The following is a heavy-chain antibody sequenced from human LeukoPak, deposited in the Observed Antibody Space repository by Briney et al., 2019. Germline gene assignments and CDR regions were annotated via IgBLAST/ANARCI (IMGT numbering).Heavy chain of an antibody. D-gene: IGHD2-21*01. CDR3: ARHGPTVVVYPRNYGMDV. Sequence: SETLSLNCTVSGGSISSYYWSWIRQPPGKGLEWIGYIYYSGSTNYNPSLKSRVTISVDTSKNQFSLKLSSVTAADTAVYYCARHGPTVVVYPRNYGMDVWGQGTTVTVSS. CDR2: IYYSGST. V-gene: IGHV4-59*08. CDR1: GGSISSYY. J-gene: IGHJ6*02.